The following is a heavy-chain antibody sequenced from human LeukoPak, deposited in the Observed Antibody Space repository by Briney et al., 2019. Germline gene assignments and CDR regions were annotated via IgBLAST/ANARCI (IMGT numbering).Heavy chain of an antibody. J-gene: IGHJ4*02. CDR3: ARHGRDGYNY. Sequence: SETLSLTCTVSGGSISSYYWRWIRQPPGKGLEWIGYIYTSGSTNYNPSLKSRATISVDTSKKQFSLKLSSVTAADTAVYYCARHGRDGYNYWGQGTLVTVSS. CDR2: IYTSGST. D-gene: IGHD5-24*01. CDR1: GGSISSYY. V-gene: IGHV4-4*09.